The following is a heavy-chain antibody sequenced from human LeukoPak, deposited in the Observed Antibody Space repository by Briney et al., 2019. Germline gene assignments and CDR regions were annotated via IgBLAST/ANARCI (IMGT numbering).Heavy chain of an antibody. J-gene: IGHJ5*02. D-gene: IGHD4-11*01. CDR1: GFTFSSYN. V-gene: IGHV3-48*01. CDR2: ISSSSSTI. Sequence: GGSLRLSCAASGFTFSSYNMNWVRQAPGKGLEWVSYISSSSSTIYYADSVKGRFTISRDNAKNSLYLQMNSLRAEDTAVYYCARDPVTTFPVDWFDPWGQGTLVTVSS. CDR3: ARDPVTTFPVDWFDP.